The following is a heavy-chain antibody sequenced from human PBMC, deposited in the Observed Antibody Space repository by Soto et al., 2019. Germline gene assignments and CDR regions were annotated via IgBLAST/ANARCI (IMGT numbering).Heavy chain of an antibody. D-gene: IGHD1-1*01. CDR2: IYYFGST. Sequence: SETLSLTCTVSGGSISSGGSFWSWIRQHPGKGLEWVGYIYYFGSTYYNPPLKSRVTISVETSKNQFSLKLSSVTAADTAVYYCARGSRTSYNTDYWGQGTLVTVSS. CDR1: GGSISSGGSF. CDR3: ARGSRTSYNTDY. J-gene: IGHJ4*02. V-gene: IGHV4-31*03.